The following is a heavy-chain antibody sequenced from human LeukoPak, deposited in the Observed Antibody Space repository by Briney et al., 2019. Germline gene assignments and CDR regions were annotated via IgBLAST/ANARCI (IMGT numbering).Heavy chain of an antibody. J-gene: IGHJ4*02. CDR1: GGSTSSYY. CDR3: ARHGIVDSSRKYYFDY. D-gene: IGHD6-13*01. Sequence: SETLSLTCTVSGGSTSSYYWSWIRQPPGKGLEWIGYIYYSGSTNYNPSLKSRVTISVDTSKNQFSLNLNSATAEDTAVYFCARHGIVDSSRKYYFDYWGQGTLVTVSS. V-gene: IGHV4-59*08. CDR2: IYYSGST.